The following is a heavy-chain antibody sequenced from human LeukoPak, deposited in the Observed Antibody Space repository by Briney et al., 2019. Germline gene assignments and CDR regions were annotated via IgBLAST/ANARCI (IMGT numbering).Heavy chain of an antibody. J-gene: IGHJ4*02. D-gene: IGHD6-13*01. CDR2: ISGSGGST. V-gene: IGHV3-23*01. CDR1: GFTFSTYA. Sequence: GGSLRLSCAASGFTFSTYAMSWVRQAPGKGLEWVSAISGSGGSTYYADSVKGRFTISRDNSKNTLYPQMNSLRAEDTSIYFCAKALEQETVIALDSWGQGTLVTVSP. CDR3: AKALEQETVIALDS.